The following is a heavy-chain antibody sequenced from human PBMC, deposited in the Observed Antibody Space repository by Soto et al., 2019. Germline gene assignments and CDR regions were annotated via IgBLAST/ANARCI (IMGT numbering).Heavy chain of an antibody. V-gene: IGHV3-21*01. D-gene: IGHD6-13*01. J-gene: IGHJ4*02. CDR1: GFTFSSYS. CDR3: ARGRSAGIAADY. Sequence: GGSLRLSCAASGFTFSSYSMNWVRQAPGKGLEWVSSISSSSYIYYADSVKGRFTISRDNAKNSLYLQMNSLRAEDTAVYYCARGRSAGIAADYWGQGTLVTVSS. CDR2: ISSSSYI.